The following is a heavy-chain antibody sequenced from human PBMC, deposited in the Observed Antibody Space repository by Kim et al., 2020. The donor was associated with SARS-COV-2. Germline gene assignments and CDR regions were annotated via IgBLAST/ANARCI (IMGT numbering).Heavy chain of an antibody. D-gene: IGHD6-13*01. J-gene: IGHJ6*01. V-gene: IGHV3-30*04. CDR1: GFTFSSYA. Sequence: GGSLRLSCAASGFTFSSYAMHWVRQAPGKGLEWVAVISYDGSNKYYADSVKGRFTISRDNSKNTLYLQMNSLRAEDTAVYYCARVYSSSWYYYYGMDVRG. CDR3: ARVYSSSWYYYYGMDV. CDR2: ISYDGSNK.